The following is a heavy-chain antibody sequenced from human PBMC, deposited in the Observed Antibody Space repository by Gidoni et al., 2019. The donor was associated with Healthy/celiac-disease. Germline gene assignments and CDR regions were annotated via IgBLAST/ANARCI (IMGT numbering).Heavy chain of an antibody. J-gene: IGHJ6*02. Sequence: QVQLVESGGGVVQPGRSLRLSCAASGFTSSSYAMHWVRQGPGKGLEWVEVKSNDGSNKYYADSVKGRFTISRDNSKNTLYLQMNSLRAEDTAVYYCASLNTAMVPLDLDVWGQGTTVTVSS. V-gene: IGHV3-30-3*01. CDR3: ASLNTAMVPLDLDV. D-gene: IGHD5-18*01. CDR2: KSNDGSNK. CDR1: GFTSSSYA.